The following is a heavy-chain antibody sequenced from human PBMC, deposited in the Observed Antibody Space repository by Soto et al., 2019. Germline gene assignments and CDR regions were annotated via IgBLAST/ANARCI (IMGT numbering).Heavy chain of an antibody. CDR1: GGTFSNHA. CDR3: ARGPDRSGFYIFDY. J-gene: IGHJ4*02. V-gene: IGHV1-69*13. D-gene: IGHD3-22*01. Sequence: SVKVSCKASGGTFSNHALSWVRQAPGQGPEWMGGIIPLSGTTNYAQKFQGRVTITADESMTTAYMELSSLRYEDTAVYYCARGPDRSGFYIFDYWGQGTLVTVSS. CDR2: IIPLSGTT.